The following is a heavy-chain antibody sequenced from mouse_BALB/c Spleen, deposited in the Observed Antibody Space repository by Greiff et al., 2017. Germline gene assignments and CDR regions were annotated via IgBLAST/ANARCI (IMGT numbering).Heavy chain of an antibody. CDR2: IYPSDSYT. D-gene: IGHD1-1*01. CDR3: TRSGSSYAMDY. J-gene: IGHJ4*01. Sequence: VQLQQPGAELVRPGASVKLSCKASGYTFTSYWINWVKQRPGQGLEWIGNIYPSDSYTNYNQKFKDKATLTVDKSSSTAYMQLSSPTSEDSAVYYCTRSGSSYAMDYWGQGTSVTVSS. CDR1: GYTFTSYW. V-gene: IGHV1-69*02.